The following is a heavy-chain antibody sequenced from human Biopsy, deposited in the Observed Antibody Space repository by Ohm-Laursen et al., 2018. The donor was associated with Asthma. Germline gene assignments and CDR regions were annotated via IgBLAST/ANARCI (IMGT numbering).Heavy chain of an antibody. CDR3: ARGKTWGRSYYFDY. CDR1: GFKFRNYW. J-gene: IGHJ4*02. V-gene: IGHV3-7*02. CDR2: IKQNGIEK. D-gene: IGHD6-6*01. Sequence: SLRLSCTASGFKFRNYWMSWVRQAPGKGLEWVANIKQNGIEKYYADSVKGRFTISRDNFKNTLYLQVNSLRGDDTAVYYCARGKTWGRSYYFDYWGQGTLVTVSS.